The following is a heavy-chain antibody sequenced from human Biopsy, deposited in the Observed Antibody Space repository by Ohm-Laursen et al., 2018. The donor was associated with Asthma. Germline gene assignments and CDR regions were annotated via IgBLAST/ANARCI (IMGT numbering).Heavy chain of an antibody. J-gene: IGHJ1*01. CDR3: ARTFHFWSPYHAEHYQL. D-gene: IGHD3-3*02. V-gene: IGHV3-7*01. CDR1: GFTFGDYW. Sequence: SLRLSCAAPGFTFGDYWMSWVRQVPGKGLEWVANIKHDGSEKNHVDSLKGRFTISRDNAKNSLYLQMNGLRAEDTAVYYCARTFHFWSPYHAEHYQLWGQGTLVTVSS. CDR2: IKHDGSEK.